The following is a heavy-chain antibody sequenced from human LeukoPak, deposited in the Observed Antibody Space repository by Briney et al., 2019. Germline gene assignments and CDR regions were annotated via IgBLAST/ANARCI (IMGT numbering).Heavy chain of an antibody. CDR3: ARGYSSSWYFNWFDP. Sequence: SETLSLTCTVSGASISSGSYYWNWIRQPAGKGLEWIGRIFASGSTNYNPSLKSRVTISLDTSKNQLSLKLSSVTAADTAVYYCARGYSSSWYFNWFDPWGQGTLVTVSS. CDR2: IFASGST. V-gene: IGHV4-61*02. CDR1: GASISSGSYY. D-gene: IGHD6-13*01. J-gene: IGHJ5*02.